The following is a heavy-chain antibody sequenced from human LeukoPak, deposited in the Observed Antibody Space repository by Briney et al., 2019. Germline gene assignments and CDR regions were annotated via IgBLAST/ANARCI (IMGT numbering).Heavy chain of an antibody. CDR1: GFTVSNSG. Sequence: PGGSLRLSCAASGFTVSNSGIHWVRQAPGKGLEWVAVFSHDGSSTYYADSVKGRFTISRDNSKNTLHLQMNSLRAGDTAVYYCAKGGLICGGQGTLVTVSS. V-gene: IGHV3-30*18. J-gene: IGHJ4*02. CDR3: AKGGLIC. D-gene: IGHD2-21*01. CDR2: FSHDGSST.